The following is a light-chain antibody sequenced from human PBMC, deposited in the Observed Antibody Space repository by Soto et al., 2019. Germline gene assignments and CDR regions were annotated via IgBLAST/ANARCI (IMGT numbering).Light chain of an antibody. CDR3: QQYGNWPPWT. V-gene: IGKV3-15*01. CDR2: RAS. Sequence: IVMTQSPDTLAVSPGETVTLSCRASQSLSDNLAWYQQKIGQPPRLLIFRASTRASGIPARFSGGGSGTEFTLTISRLQSEDFAVYYCQQYGNWPPWTFGPGTKVDNK. CDR1: QSLSDN. J-gene: IGKJ1*01.